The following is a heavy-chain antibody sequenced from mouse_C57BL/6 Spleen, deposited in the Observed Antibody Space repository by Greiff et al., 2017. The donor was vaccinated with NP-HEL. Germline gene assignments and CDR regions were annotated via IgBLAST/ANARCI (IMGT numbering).Heavy chain of an antibody. CDR1: GYTFTSYG. D-gene: IGHD1-1*01. CDR3: ARSGITALVAPFDY. V-gene: IGHV1-81*01. CDR2: IYPRSGNT. J-gene: IGHJ2*01. Sequence: VQLQQSGAELARPGASVKLSCKASGYTFTSYGISWVKQRTGQGLEWIGEIYPRSGNTYYNEKFKGKATLTADKSSSTAYMELHSLTSEDSAVYFYARSGITALVAPFDYWGQGTTLTVSS.